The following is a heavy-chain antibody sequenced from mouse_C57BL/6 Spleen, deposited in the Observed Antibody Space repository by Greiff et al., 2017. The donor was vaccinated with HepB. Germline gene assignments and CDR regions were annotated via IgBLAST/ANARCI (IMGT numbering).Heavy chain of an antibody. V-gene: IGHV5-4*01. CDR3: ARDGGSRGMDY. Sequence: EVQLQQSGGGLVKPGGSLKLSCAASGFTFSSYAMSWVRQTPEKRLEWVATISDGGSYTYYPDNVKGRFTIARDNAKNNLYLQMSHLKSEDTAMYYCARDGGSRGMDYWGQGTSVTVSS. J-gene: IGHJ4*01. CDR2: ISDGGSYT. CDR1: GFTFSSYA.